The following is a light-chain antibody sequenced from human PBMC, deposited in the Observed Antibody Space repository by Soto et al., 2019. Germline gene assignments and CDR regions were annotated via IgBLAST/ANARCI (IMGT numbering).Light chain of an antibody. Sequence: EIVMTQSPGTLSVSAGERVSLSCRASQSVSSNLAWYQQKPGQTPRLLIYGASTRATGIPARFSGSGSGTEFTLTISSLEPEDFAVYYCQQRSNWPPGVTFGQGTRLEIK. J-gene: IGKJ5*01. CDR2: GAS. V-gene: IGKV3-15*01. CDR3: QQRSNWPPGVT. CDR1: QSVSSN.